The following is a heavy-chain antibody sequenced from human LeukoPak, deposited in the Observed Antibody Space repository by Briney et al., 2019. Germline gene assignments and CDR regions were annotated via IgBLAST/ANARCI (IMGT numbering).Heavy chain of an antibody. Sequence: SETLSLTCAVSGASMSSHGYSWSWIRQPPGKGLEFIGYIYHDGNTYYNPSLNSRVPISVDTSKNQFSLKLSSVTAADTAVYYCARRAVADSIDYWGQGTLVTVSS. J-gene: IGHJ4*02. V-gene: IGHV4-30-2*01. CDR2: IYHDGNT. CDR1: GASMSSHGYS. CDR3: ARRAVADSIDY. D-gene: IGHD6-19*01.